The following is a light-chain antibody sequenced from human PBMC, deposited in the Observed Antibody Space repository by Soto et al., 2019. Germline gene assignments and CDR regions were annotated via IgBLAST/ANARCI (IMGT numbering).Light chain of an antibody. CDR2: AAS. J-gene: IGKJ3*01. CDR1: QSISSY. Sequence: DIQMTQSPSSLSESVGDRVTITCRASQSISSYLNWYQQKPGKAPKLLIYAASSLQSGVPSRFSGSGSGTDFTLTISSLQPEDFATYYCQQSYSTPLFTFGPGTKVDIK. V-gene: IGKV1-39*01. CDR3: QQSYSTPLFT.